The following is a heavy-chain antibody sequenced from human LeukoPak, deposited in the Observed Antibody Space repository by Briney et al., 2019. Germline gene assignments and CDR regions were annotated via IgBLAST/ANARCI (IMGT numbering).Heavy chain of an antibody. CDR2: INHSGST. J-gene: IGHJ6*02. D-gene: IGHD3-3*01. CDR1: GGSFSGYH. Sequence: SETLSLTCAVYGGSFSGYHWSWIRQPPGKGLEWIGEINHSGSTYYNPSLKSRVTISVDTSKNQFSLKLSSVTAADTAVYYCVRTPRGEWLFGDYYGMDVWGQGTTVTVSS. V-gene: IGHV4-34*01. CDR3: VRTPRGEWLFGDYYGMDV.